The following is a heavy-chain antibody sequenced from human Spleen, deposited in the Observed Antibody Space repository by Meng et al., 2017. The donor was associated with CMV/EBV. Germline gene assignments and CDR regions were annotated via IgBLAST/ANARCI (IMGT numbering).Heavy chain of an antibody. J-gene: IGHJ4*02. Sequence: SLKISCAASGFTFDDYAMHWVRQAPGKGLEWVSGISWNSGSIGYADAVKGRFTISRDNAKNSLYLQMNNLRPDDTAFYYCAKDSKYTWIPVRLDYWGQGTLVTVSS. CDR3: AKDSKYTWIPVRLDY. V-gene: IGHV3-9*01. CDR1: GFTFDDYA. CDR2: ISWNSGSI. D-gene: IGHD1-20*01.